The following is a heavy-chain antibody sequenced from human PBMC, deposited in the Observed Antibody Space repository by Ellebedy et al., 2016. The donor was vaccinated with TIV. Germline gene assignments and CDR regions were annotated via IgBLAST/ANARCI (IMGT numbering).Heavy chain of an antibody. CDR1: GFTFSTYA. CDR3: ASQAFDY. V-gene: IGHV3-30*01. Sequence: PGGSLRLSCTASASGFTFSTYALDWVRQAPGKGLEWVAIISSDGSNKNYADSVKGRFTISRDNSKNTVYLQMNSLRAEDTAVYFCASQAFDYWGQGTLVTVSS. J-gene: IGHJ4*02. CDR2: ISSDGSNK.